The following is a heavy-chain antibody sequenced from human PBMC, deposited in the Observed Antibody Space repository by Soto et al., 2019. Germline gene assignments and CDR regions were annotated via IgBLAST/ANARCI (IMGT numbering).Heavy chain of an antibody. D-gene: IGHD3-22*01. J-gene: IGHJ4*02. CDR3: AHRLQRGYYHNGGTFNY. CDR2: IYWDDDK. CDR1: GFSVSTSGGG. V-gene: IGHV2-5*02. Sequence: SGPTLVNPTQTLTLTCTFSGFSVSTSGGGVGWIRQPPGKALECLALIYWDDDKRYSPSLKSRLTITMDTSKNQVVLTMTNMDPVDTGKYYCAHRLQRGYYHNGGTFNYWGQ.